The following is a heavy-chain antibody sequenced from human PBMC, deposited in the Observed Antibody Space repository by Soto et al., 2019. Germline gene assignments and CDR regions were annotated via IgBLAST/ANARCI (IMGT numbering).Heavy chain of an antibody. Sequence: GGSLRLSCAASGFTFSNYAMTWVRQSPGKGLEWVSAISDDAASTYYADSVRGRFTISRDNSRNTLYLQMKSLRGEETAVYYCAKVNTYYYRGMDVWGQGTTVTVSS. V-gene: IGHV3-23*01. J-gene: IGHJ6*02. CDR2: ISDDAAST. CDR3: AKVNTYYYRGMDV. CDR1: GFTFSNYA.